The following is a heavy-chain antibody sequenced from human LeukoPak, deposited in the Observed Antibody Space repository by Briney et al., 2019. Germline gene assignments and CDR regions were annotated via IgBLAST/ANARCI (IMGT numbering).Heavy chain of an antibody. CDR1: GGSISSYY. CDR3: ARQGYCSGGSCPHYCYYYYMDV. CDR2: IYYSGST. D-gene: IGHD2-15*01. J-gene: IGHJ6*03. Sequence: SETLSLTCTVSGGSISSYYWSWIRQPPGKGLEWIGYIYYSGSTNYNPSLKSRVTISVDTSNNQFSLKLSSVTAADTAVYYCARQGYCSGGSCPHYCYYYYMDVWGKGTTVTVSS. V-gene: IGHV4-59*08.